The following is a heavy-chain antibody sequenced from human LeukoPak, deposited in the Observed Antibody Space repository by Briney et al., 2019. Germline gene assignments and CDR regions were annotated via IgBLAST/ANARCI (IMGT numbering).Heavy chain of an antibody. D-gene: IGHD2-2*01. CDR2: INPNSGAT. J-gene: IGHJ1*01. CDR3: ARRGYCSSTSCYAPSEYFQH. V-gene: IGHV1-2*02. CDR1: GYTFTGHF. Sequence: ASVKVSCKASGYTFTGHFMHWVRQTPGQGLEWVGWINPNSGATNYAVRFQGRISMTSDTSISTAYMELSRLRSDDTAVYYCARRGYCSSTSCYAPSEYFQHWGQGTLVTVSS.